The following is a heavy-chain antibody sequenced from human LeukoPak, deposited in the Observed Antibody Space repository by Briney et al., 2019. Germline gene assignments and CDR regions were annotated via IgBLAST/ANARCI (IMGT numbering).Heavy chain of an antibody. Sequence: SETLSLTCTVSGGSISSGGYYWSWIRQHPGKGLEWIGYIYYSGSTHYNPSLKSRVTISVDTSKNQFSLKLSSVTAADTAVYYCARGYVRKPLYYYGSGSYLYYFDYWGQGTLVTVSS. CDR3: ARGYVRKPLYYYGSGSYLYYFDY. CDR2: IYYSGST. CDR1: GGSISSGGYY. J-gene: IGHJ4*02. V-gene: IGHV4-31*03. D-gene: IGHD3-10*01.